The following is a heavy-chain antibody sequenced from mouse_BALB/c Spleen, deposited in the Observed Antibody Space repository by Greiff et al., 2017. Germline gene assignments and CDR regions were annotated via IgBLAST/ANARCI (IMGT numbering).Heavy chain of an antibody. J-gene: IGHJ4*01. CDR2: INPNNGGT. CDR3: ARSMYHYAMDY. V-gene: IGHV1-18*01. CDR1: GYTFTDYN. Sequence: VQLQQSGPELVKPGASVKIPCKASGYTFTDYNMDWVKQSHGKSLEWIGDINPNNGGTIYNQKFKGKATLTVDKSSSTAYMELRSLTSEDTAVYYCARSMYHYAMDYWGQGTSVTGSS. D-gene: IGHD5-1*01.